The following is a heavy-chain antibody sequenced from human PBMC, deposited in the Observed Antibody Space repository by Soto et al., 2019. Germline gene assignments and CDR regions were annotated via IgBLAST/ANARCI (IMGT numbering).Heavy chain of an antibody. Sequence: GASVKVSCKASGYTFTGHYIHWVRQAPEQGPEWMGEIGPESGATRYAQRFQGRVTMTRDMSITTVYMELNNLSPDDTAVYYCVRGGNRDVAATTKTPFDYWGQGTLVTVSS. V-gene: IGHV1-2*02. CDR1: GYTFTGHY. D-gene: IGHD1-26*01. J-gene: IGHJ4*02. CDR2: IGPESGAT. CDR3: VRGGNRDVAATTKTPFDY.